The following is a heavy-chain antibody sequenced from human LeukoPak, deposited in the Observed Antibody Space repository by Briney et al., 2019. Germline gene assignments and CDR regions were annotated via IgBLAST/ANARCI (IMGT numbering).Heavy chain of an antibody. Sequence: SGRSLRLSCAASGFTFSSYGIHWVRQAPGKGLEWVAVISYGGSNKYYADSVKGRFTISRDNSKNTIYLQMNSLRSEDTAMYYCASSGYSSGWYWFDPWGQGTLVTVSS. J-gene: IGHJ5*02. CDR2: ISYGGSNK. CDR3: ASSGYSSGWYWFDP. D-gene: IGHD6-19*01. CDR1: GFTFSSYG. V-gene: IGHV3-30*03.